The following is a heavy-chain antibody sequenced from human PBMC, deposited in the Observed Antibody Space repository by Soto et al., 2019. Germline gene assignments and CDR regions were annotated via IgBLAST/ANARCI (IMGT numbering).Heavy chain of an antibody. Sequence: KQSQTLSLTCAISGDSVSSNSAAWNWIRQSPSRGLEWLGRTYYRSKWYNDYAVSVKSRITINPDTSKNQFSLQLNSVTPEDTAVYYCARERVGGDNWNYESPRYYYMDVWGKGTTVTVSS. J-gene: IGHJ6*03. CDR2: TYYRSKWYN. CDR3: ARERVGGDNWNYESPRYYYMDV. D-gene: IGHD1-7*01. V-gene: IGHV6-1*01. CDR1: GDSVSSNSAA.